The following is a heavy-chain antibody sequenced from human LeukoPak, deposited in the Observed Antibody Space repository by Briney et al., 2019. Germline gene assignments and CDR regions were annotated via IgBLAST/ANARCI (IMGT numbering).Heavy chain of an antibody. CDR1: GFTFSSYL. CDR3: ASALTTVTPHFHC. CDR2: IDTDGSSA. J-gene: IGHJ4*02. V-gene: IGHV3-74*01. D-gene: IGHD4-17*01. Sequence: GGSLRLSCAASGFTFSSYLMHWVRQPPGKGLVWVSRIDTDGSSATYADSVKGRFTISRDNAKNTVYLQMNSLRVEDTGVYYCASALTTVTPHFHCWGQGTLVTVSS.